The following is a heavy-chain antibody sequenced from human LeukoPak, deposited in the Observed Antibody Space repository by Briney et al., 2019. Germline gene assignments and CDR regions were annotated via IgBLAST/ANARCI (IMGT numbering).Heavy chain of an antibody. J-gene: IGHJ4*02. CDR2: INPSGGST. CDR1: GYTFTIYY. V-gene: IGHV1-46*01. D-gene: IGHD5-18*01. Sequence: ASVNVSFTASGYTFTIYYMHWVRQAPGQGLEWMGIINPSGGSTSYAQKFQGRVTMTRDTSTSTVYMELSSLRSEDTAVYYCARDTAMALDYWGQGTLVTVSS. CDR3: ARDTAMALDY.